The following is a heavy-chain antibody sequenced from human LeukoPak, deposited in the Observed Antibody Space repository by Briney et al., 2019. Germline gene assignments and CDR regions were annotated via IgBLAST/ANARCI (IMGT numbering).Heavy chain of an antibody. CDR2: IRYDGSNK. D-gene: IGHD3-9*01. V-gene: IGHV3-30*02. CDR1: GFTFSSYG. CDR3: AKLVLRYFDWLMDY. J-gene: IGHJ4*02. Sequence: GGSLRLSCAASGFTFSSYGMHWVRQAPGKGLEWVAFIRYDGSNKYYADSVKGRLTISRDNSKNTLYLQMNSLRAEDTAVYYCAKLVLRYFDWLMDYWGQGTLVTVSS.